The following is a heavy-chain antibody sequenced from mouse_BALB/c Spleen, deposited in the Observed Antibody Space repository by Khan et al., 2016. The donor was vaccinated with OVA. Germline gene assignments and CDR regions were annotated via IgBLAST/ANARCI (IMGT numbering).Heavy chain of an antibody. Sequence: QVQLKQSGPGLVAPSQSLSITCTVSGFSLTSYGVHWVRQPPGKGLEWLGIIWAGGSTNYNSALMTRLSISKENSESQVFVKMIRLQTDDTAMYYCARDHGNTYEYFDYWGQGTTLTVSS. V-gene: IGHV2-9*02. CDR1: GFSLTSYG. CDR2: IWAGGST. D-gene: IGHD1-1*01. J-gene: IGHJ2*01. CDR3: ARDHGNTYEYFDY.